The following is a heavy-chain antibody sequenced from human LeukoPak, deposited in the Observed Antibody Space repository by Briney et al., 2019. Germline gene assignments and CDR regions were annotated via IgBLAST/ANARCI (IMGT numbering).Heavy chain of an antibody. Sequence: GGSLRLSCAASGFTFSSYWMHWVRQAPGKGLVWVSSISSRSSYIYYADSVKGRLTISRDNAKNSLYLQMNSLRAEDTAVYYCARLGGSGSYGAAYWGQGTLVTVSS. CDR1: GFTFSSYW. V-gene: IGHV3-21*01. CDR2: ISSRSSYI. J-gene: IGHJ4*02. D-gene: IGHD3-10*01. CDR3: ARLGGSGSYGAAY.